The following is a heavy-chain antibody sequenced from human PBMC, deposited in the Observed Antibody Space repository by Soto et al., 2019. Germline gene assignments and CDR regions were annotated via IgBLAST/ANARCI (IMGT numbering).Heavy chain of an antibody. CDR2: ITSGGST. CDR3: GKGRSYYYYYGVDV. CDR1: GFTFSSYS. J-gene: IGHJ6*02. Sequence: LSCAASGFTFSSYSLDWVRQAPGKGLEWVSYITSGGSTYYADAVKGRFTISRDNSKSTLYLQMNSLRAEDTAVYYCGKGRSYYYYYGVDVWGQGTTVTVS. V-gene: IGHV3-23*01. D-gene: IGHD1-26*01.